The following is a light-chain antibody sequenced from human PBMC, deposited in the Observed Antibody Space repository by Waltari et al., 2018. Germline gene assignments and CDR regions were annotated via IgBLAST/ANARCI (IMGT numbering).Light chain of an antibody. J-gene: IGLJ2*01. CDR2: AVS. CDR1: TIDRGNYKR. CDR3: SSYAGSSKGV. V-gene: IGLV2-23*02. Sequence: QSALTQPASVSGSPGQSIPISCTGTTIDRGNYKRVSWYQQHPGKAPTLMLYAVSKRPSGVSDRFSCSKSGDLASLTISGLQPEDEAEYFCSSYAGSSKGVFGGGTKVTVL.